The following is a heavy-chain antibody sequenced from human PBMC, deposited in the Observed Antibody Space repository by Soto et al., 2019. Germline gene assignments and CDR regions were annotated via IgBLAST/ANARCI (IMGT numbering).Heavy chain of an antibody. Sequence: GSLRLSCTSSGFSFGYYAMTWVRHAPGKGLEWVGFIRSRAYGATTEYAASVKGRFIISRDDSKSSAYLQMNSLKTEDTALHYCNSGAGNWGQGP. D-gene: IGHD1-26*01. CDR1: GFSFGYYA. J-gene: IGHJ4*02. CDR3: NSGAGN. V-gene: IGHV3-49*04. CDR2: IRSRAYGATT.